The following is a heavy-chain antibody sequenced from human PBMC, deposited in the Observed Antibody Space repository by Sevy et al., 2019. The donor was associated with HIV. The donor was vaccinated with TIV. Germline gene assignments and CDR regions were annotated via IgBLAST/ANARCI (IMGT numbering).Heavy chain of an antibody. Sequence: ASVKVSCKASGYTFSDSGYYVHWVRQAPGQGLEWMGWINPKSGATNYAQKFQGRVTMTRDTSVSTANKEQTRLKSDDTAVYYCARESYDFWTGPVDYDYGMDVWGQGTTVTVSS. V-gene: IGHV1-2*02. CDR2: INPKSGAT. D-gene: IGHD3-3*01. CDR3: ARESYDFWTGPVDYDYGMDV. J-gene: IGHJ6*02. CDR1: GYTFSDSGYY.